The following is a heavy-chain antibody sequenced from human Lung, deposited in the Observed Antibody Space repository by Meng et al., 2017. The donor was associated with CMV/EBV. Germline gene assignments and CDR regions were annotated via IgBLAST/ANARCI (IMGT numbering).Heavy chain of an antibody. J-gene: IGHJ6*02. CDR2: ISSSSADI. Sequence: GGSLRLXCAASGFTFSTYTINWVRQAPGKGLEWVSCISSSSADIYYADSVKGRFSISRDNAKNTVYLQMDSLRADDTAVYYGARARVFYAMDVWGQGTTGTVSS. CDR3: ARARVFYAMDV. V-gene: IGHV3-21*01. CDR1: GFTFSTYT.